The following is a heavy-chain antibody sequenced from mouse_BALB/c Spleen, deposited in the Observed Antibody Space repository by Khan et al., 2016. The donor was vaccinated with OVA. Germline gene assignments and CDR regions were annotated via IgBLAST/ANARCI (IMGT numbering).Heavy chain of an antibody. D-gene: IGHD1-1*02. CDR2: ISDGGSST. J-gene: IGHJ3*01. CDR1: GFTFSDYY. V-gene: IGHV5-4*02. Sequence: EVELVESGGGLVKPGGSLKLSCAASGFTFSDYYMYWVRQTPEKRLEWVATISDGGSSTYYPDSVKGRFTLPRDNAKNNLYLQMSSLKSEETDIFYCARAGYGAFAYWGQGTLVTVSA. CDR3: ARAGYGAFAY.